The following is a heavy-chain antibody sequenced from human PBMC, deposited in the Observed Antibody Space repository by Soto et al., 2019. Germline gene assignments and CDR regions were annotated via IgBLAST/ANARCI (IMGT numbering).Heavy chain of an antibody. J-gene: IGHJ2*01. D-gene: IGHD3-16*01. CDR2: IYYTGST. V-gene: IGHV4-31*03. CDR3: ARLIWGANLWYFDL. CDR1: GGSIGISGYY. Sequence: QVQLQESGPGLVKPSQTLSLTCSVSGGSIGISGYYWSWVRQRPGMGLEWIGYIYYTGSTYYNPSLRSRFSISVDTSKNQFSLKLSSVTAADTAVFYCARLIWGANLWYFDLWGRGTVVTVSS.